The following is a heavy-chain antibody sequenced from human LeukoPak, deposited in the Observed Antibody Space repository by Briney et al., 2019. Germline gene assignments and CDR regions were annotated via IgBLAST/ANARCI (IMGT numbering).Heavy chain of an antibody. D-gene: IGHD6-19*01. CDR2: ISSSSSYI. Sequence: GGSLRLSCAASGFTFSSYSMNWVRPAPGKGLEWVSSISSSSSYIYYADSVKGRFTISRDNAKNSLYLQMNSLGAEDTAVYYCARASSGWYWDWGQGTLVTVSS. J-gene: IGHJ4*02. V-gene: IGHV3-21*01. CDR1: GFTFSSYS. CDR3: ARASSGWYWD.